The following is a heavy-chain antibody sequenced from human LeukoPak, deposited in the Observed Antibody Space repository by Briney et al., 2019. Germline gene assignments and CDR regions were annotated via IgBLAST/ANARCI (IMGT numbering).Heavy chain of an antibody. CDR1: GFTFSTYA. CDR2: ISASGSST. Sequence: GGSLRLSCAASGFTFSTYAMTWVRQAPGKGLEWVSVISASGSSTYYADSVKGRFTISRDNAKKSLYLQMNSLRAEDTAVYYCARDDASSSSSFDYWGQGTLVTVSS. V-gene: IGHV3-23*01. CDR3: ARDDASSSSSFDY. D-gene: IGHD6-6*01. J-gene: IGHJ4*02.